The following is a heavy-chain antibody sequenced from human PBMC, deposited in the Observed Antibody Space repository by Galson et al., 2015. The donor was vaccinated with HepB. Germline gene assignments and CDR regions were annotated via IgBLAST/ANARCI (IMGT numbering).Heavy chain of an antibody. J-gene: IGHJ6*03. CDR3: ASPSRVTVMINAYFMDV. CDR1: GYTFTTYD. V-gene: IGHV1-8*01. Sequence: SVKVSCKASGYTFTTYDINWVRQATGQGLEWMGWMNPNSGNTGYAQRFQGRVTMTRNTSISTAYMNSLRAEDTAVYYCASPSRVTVMINAYFMDVWGKGTTVTVSS. CDR2: MNPNSGNT. D-gene: IGHD2-21*02.